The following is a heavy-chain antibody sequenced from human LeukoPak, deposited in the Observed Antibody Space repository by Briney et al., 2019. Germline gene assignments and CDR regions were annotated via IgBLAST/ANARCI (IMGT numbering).Heavy chain of an antibody. D-gene: IGHD1-26*01. CDR1: GGSFSGYY. J-gene: IGHJ6*02. CDR3: ARTGGTTMGYYYYGMDV. V-gene: IGHV4-34*01. Sequence: SETLSLTCAVYGGSFSGYYWSWIRQPPGKGPEWIGEINHSGSTNYNPSLKSRVTISVDTSKNQFSLKLSSVTAADTAVYYCARTGGTTMGYYYYGMDVWGQGTTVTVSS. CDR2: INHSGST.